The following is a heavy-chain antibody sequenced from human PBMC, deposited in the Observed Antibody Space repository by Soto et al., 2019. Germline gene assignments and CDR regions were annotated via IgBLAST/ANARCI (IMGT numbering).Heavy chain of an antibody. J-gene: IGHJ4*02. CDR1: GDSISSVYH. CDR3: ARKDTGGYYQY. D-gene: IGHD2-8*02. CDR2: IDHSGST. V-gene: IGHV4-38-2*01. Sequence: SETLSLTCAVSGDSISSVYHWAWLRQPPEEVLEGFARIDHSGSTYYDQSLTSRVAISGDTSKNKLSLKLNTVTAADSAVYYFARKDTGGYYQYLGQGILVTVSS.